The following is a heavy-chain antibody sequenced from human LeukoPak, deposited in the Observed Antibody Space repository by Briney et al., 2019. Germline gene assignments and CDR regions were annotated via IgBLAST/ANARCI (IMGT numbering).Heavy chain of an antibody. D-gene: IGHD3-10*01. J-gene: IGHJ4*02. V-gene: IGHV3-21*01. Sequence: GGSLRLSCAASGFTFSSYSMNWVRQAPGKGLEWVSSISSSSSYIYYADSVKGRFTISRDNAKNSLFLQMNSLRAEDTAVYYCARADDITMFDYWGQGTLVTVSS. CDR3: ARADDITMFDY. CDR2: ISSSSSYI. CDR1: GFTFSSYS.